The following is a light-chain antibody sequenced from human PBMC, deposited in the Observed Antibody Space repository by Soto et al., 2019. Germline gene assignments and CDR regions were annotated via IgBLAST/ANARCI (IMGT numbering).Light chain of an antibody. CDR1: KLGDRF. J-gene: IGLJ2*01. CDR3: QAWDSSTGVV. CDR2: QDT. Sequence: SYELTQPPSVSVSPGQTASILCSGDKLGDRFACWYQQKPGQSPVMVIYQDTRRPSGIPERFSGSNSGNTATLTISGTQAMDEADYYCQAWDSSTGVVFGGGTKLTVL. V-gene: IGLV3-1*01.